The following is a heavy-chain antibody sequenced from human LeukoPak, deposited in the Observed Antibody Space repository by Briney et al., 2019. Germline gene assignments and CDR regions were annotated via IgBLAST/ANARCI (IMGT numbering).Heavy chain of an antibody. CDR1: GGSFSGYY. J-gene: IGHJ4*02. Sequence: SETLSLTCAVYGGSFSGYYWTWIRQPPGKGLEWIGGINHSGSSNYNPSLKSRVTISLDTSKNQFSLRLSSVTAADTAVYYCARSYNRVELLYYWGQGTLVTVSS. D-gene: IGHD3-10*01. CDR2: INHSGSS. V-gene: IGHV4-34*01. CDR3: ARSYNRVELLYY.